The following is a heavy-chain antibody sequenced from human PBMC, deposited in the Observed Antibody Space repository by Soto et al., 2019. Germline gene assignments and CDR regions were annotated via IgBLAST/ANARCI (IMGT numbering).Heavy chain of an antibody. Sequence: QVQLVESGGGVVQPGRSLRLSCAASGFTFSNYAMHWARQAPGKGLECVAVISYNGGNRFYRDYVKGRCTISRDNSKNTVHLQIDSLRYEDAAVYYCARGDREDTAVVIGVRPGEYGVDVWGQGTTVTVSS. J-gene: IGHJ6*02. V-gene: IGHV3-30*04. D-gene: IGHD2-15*01. CDR2: ISYNGGNR. CDR3: ARGDREDTAVVIGVRPGEYGVDV. CDR1: GFTFSNYA.